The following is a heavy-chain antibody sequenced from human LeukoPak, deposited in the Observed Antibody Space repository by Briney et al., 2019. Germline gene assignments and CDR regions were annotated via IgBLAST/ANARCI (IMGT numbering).Heavy chain of an antibody. CDR3: AVNLTRHTFDI. J-gene: IGHJ3*02. CDR2: IYYSGST. Sequence: SETLSLTCTVSGGSISTYYWSWIRQSPGKGLEWIGSIYYSGSTNYYPSLKSRVTISVDTSKNQFSLELSSVTAADTAVYYCAVNLTRHTFDIWGQGTMVTVSS. D-gene: IGHD1-1*01. CDR1: GGSISTYY. V-gene: IGHV4-59*08.